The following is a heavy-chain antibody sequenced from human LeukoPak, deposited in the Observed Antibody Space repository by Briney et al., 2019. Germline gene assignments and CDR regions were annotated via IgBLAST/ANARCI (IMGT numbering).Heavy chain of an antibody. CDR3: AREWQGGIAAAGTRIEGDY. D-gene: IGHD6-13*01. V-gene: IGHV3-7*01. CDR1: GFSVSGYW. CDR2: IKQDGSEK. Sequence: GGSLRLSCAVSGFSVSGYWMTWVHQAPGKGLEWVANIKQDGSEKNYVDSVKGRFTISRDNAENSLFLQMNSLRVEDTAVYYCAREWQGGIAAAGTRIEGDYWGQGTLVAVSS. J-gene: IGHJ4*02.